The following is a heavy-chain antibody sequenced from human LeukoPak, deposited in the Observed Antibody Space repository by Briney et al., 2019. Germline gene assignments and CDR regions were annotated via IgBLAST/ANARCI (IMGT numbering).Heavy chain of an antibody. J-gene: IGHJ3*02. Sequence: SETLSLTCTVSGGSISSYYWSWIRQHPGKGLEWIGYIYYSGSTYYNPSLKSRVTISVDTSKNQFSLKLSSVTAADTAVYYCARDVAAHAFDIWGQGTMVTVSS. D-gene: IGHD6-6*01. CDR2: IYYSGST. CDR1: GGSISSYY. CDR3: ARDVAAHAFDI. V-gene: IGHV4-59*06.